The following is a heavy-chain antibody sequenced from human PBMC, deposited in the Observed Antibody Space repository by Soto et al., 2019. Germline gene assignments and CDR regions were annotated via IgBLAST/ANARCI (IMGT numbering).Heavy chain of an antibody. Sequence: QITLKESGPTLVKPTQTLTLTCTFSGFSFSTSGMGVGWIRQPPGQALEWLALIYWDDDKRYSPSLKSRLTVTKDTSRNQVVLTMTNMDPVDTATYYCAHSPPPTVTTSAEYFQHWGQGTLVTVSS. J-gene: IGHJ1*01. CDR1: GFSFSTSGMG. CDR3: AHSPPPTVTTSAEYFQH. D-gene: IGHD4-17*01. V-gene: IGHV2-5*02. CDR2: IYWDDDK.